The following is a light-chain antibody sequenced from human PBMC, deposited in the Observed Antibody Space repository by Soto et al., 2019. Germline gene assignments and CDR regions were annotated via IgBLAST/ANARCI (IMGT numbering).Light chain of an antibody. J-gene: IGKJ1*01. V-gene: IGKV1-27*01. CDR2: AAS. CDR1: QGIDNY. Sequence: DVQMTQSPSSLSASVGDRVTITCRSSQGIDNYLAWYQQQPEKVPKLLISAASTLQSGVPSRFSGSGSGTDFTITITSLQPEDAATYYCQKYNSAPWTFGQGTKVEIK. CDR3: QKYNSAPWT.